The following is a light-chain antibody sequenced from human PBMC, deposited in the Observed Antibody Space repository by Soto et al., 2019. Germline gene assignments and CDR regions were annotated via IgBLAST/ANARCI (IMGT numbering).Light chain of an antibody. Sequence: DIQMTQSPSSLSASVGDRVTITCQANQSISNYLNWYQQKPGKAPKLLIYAAFSLQSGVPSRFSGSGSGTDFTLTISSLQPEDFATYYCQQSYSTPLYTFGQGTKLEIK. V-gene: IGKV1-39*01. CDR1: QSISNY. CDR3: QQSYSTPLYT. CDR2: AAF. J-gene: IGKJ2*01.